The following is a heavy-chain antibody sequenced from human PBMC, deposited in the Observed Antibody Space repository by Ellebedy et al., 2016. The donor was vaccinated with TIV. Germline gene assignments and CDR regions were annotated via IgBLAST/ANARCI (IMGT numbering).Heavy chain of an antibody. CDR2: IIPIFGTA. CDR3: ATESTTGTTGYNWFDP. V-gene: IGHV1-69*05. J-gene: IGHJ5*02. CDR1: GGTFSSYA. D-gene: IGHD1-1*01. Sequence: SVKVSXXASGGTFSSYAISWVRQAPGQGLEWMGGIIPIFGTANYAQKFQGWVTMTRDTSISTTYMELSRLRSDDTAVYYCATESTTGTTGYNWFDPWGQGTLVTVSS.